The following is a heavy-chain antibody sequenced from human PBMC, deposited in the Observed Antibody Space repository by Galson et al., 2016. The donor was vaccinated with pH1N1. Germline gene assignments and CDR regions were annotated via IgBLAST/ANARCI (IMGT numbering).Heavy chain of an antibody. Sequence: TLSLTCTVSGGSISVGTYYWSWVRQPAGKALEWIGGVSRSGDTNYNPSLGSRVTVSVDTSKNQFSMRLASVAASDTAVDYCARWQQASATFYPWGQGTLVSVSS. J-gene: IGHJ5*02. CDR2: VSRSGDT. D-gene: IGHD6-13*01. CDR3: ARWQQASATFYP. CDR1: GGSISVGTYY. V-gene: IGHV4-61*02.